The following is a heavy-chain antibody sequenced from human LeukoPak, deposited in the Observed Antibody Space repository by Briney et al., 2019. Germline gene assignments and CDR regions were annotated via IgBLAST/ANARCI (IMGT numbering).Heavy chain of an antibody. V-gene: IGHV3-53*01. CDR3: ERALPDYYYESNGYYQYYVDY. D-gene: IGHD3-22*01. J-gene: IGHJ4*02. Sequence: GGSLRLXCAASGFTVSSNYMSWVREAPGKGLEWVSDIYSGGSTYYADSVKGRFTISRDNPKNTLSLQIHSPRGEDTACYYCERALPDYYYESNGYYQYYVDYWGQGTLVTVSS. CDR1: GFTVSSNY. CDR2: IYSGGST.